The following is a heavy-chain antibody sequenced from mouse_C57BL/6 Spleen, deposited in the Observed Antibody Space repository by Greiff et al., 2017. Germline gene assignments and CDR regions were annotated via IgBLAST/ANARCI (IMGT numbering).Heavy chain of an antibody. CDR1: GYTFTSYD. CDR2: IYPSDGST. V-gene: IGHV1-85*01. CDR3: AKGSSCFPLLAY. Sequence: VQLQQPGPELVKPGASVKLSCKASGYTFTSYDINWVKQRPGQGLEWIGRIYPSDGSTKYNEKFKGKATLTVDTSSSTAYMELHSLTSEDSAVYFCAKGSSCFPLLAYWGQGTLVTVSA. J-gene: IGHJ3*01. D-gene: IGHD3-2*02.